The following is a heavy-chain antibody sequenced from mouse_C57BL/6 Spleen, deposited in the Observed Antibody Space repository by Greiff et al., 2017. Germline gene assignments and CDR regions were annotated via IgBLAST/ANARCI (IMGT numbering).Heavy chain of an antibody. V-gene: IGHV3-6*01. CDR2: ISYDGSN. Sequence: EVQRVESGPGLVKPSQSLSLTCSVTGYSITSGYYWNWIRQFPGNKLEWMGYISYDGSNNYNPSLKNRISITRDTSKNQFFLKLNSVTTEDTATYYCARALTDYYAMDYWGQGTSVTVSS. D-gene: IGHD4-1*01. J-gene: IGHJ4*01. CDR1: GYSITSGYY. CDR3: ARALTDYYAMDY.